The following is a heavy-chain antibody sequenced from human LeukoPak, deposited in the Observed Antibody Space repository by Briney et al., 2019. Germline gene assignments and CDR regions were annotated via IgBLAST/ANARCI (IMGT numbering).Heavy chain of an antibody. Sequence: PVGSLRLSCAASGFTFSSYWMSWVRQAPGKGLEWVANIKQDGSEKYYVDSVKGRFTISRDNAKNSLYLQMNSLRAEDTAVYYCARAQGSYYLYYFDYWGQGTLVTVSS. J-gene: IGHJ4*02. CDR1: GFTFSSYW. CDR2: IKQDGSEK. V-gene: IGHV3-7*01. D-gene: IGHD3-10*01. CDR3: ARAQGSYYLYYFDY.